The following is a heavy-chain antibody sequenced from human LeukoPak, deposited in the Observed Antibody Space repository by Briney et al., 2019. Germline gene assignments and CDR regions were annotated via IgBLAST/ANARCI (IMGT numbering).Heavy chain of an antibody. CDR2: ISAYNGNT. J-gene: IGHJ4*02. Sequence: ASVKVSCKASGYTFTSYGISWVRQAPGQGLEWMGWISAYNGNTNYAQKLQGRDTMTTDTSTSTAYMELRSLRSDDTAVYYCARGKSDSSGYYFLVMGYWGQGTLVTVSS. V-gene: IGHV1-18*01. CDR3: ARGKSDSSGYYFLVMGY. D-gene: IGHD3-22*01. CDR1: GYTFTSYG.